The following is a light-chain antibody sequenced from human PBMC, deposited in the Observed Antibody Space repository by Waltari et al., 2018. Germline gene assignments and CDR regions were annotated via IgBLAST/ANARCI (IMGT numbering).Light chain of an antibody. CDR1: SSDLGGYSF. CDR3: SSYTSIIPPFL. V-gene: IGLV2-14*01. J-gene: IGLJ1*01. Sequence: QSALTQPASVSGSPGQSITISCTRSSSDLGGYSFVSWYQQHPGKAPKLMIYDVSHRPSGFSNRFPGSKSGNTASLTISGLQPEDEADYYCSSYTSIIPPFLFGTGTKVTVL. CDR2: DVS.